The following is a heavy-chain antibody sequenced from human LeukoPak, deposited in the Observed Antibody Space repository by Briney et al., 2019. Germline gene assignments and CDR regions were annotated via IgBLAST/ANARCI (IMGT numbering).Heavy chain of an antibody. CDR1: GFTFSTYA. CDR3: ARGTYYYGSGGYHHFDY. CDR2: ISGSGSTT. J-gene: IGHJ4*02. D-gene: IGHD3-10*01. Sequence: GSLRLSCAASGFTFSTYAMSWVRQAPGKGLEWVSAISGSGSTTYYTDSVKGRFTISRDNSKNTLYLQMNSLRAEDTAVYYCARGTYYYGSGGYHHFDYWGQGTLVTVSS. V-gene: IGHV3-23*01.